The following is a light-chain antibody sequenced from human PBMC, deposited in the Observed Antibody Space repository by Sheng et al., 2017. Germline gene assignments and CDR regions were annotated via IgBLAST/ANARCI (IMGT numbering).Light chain of an antibody. Sequence: EVVLTQSPGTLSLSPGQRATLSCRASQSVNDNFLAWYQQKPGQAPRLLIYDASNRATGTPARFSGSGSGTDFTLTISSLEPEDFAVYYCQQRSNWPLTFGGGTKVEIK. V-gene: IGKV3-11*01. CDR2: DAS. J-gene: IGKJ4*01. CDR3: QQRSNWPLT. CDR1: QSVNDNF.